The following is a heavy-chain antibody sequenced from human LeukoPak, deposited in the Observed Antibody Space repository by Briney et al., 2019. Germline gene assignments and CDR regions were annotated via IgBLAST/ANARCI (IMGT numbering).Heavy chain of an antibody. CDR3: ARANLLGYCTSGVCPGGGVPFDF. J-gene: IGHJ4*02. D-gene: IGHD2-8*01. V-gene: IGHV4-34*01. CDR1: GGSFSGYY. CDR2: TDHGGTA. Sequence: PSETLSLTCAVYGGSFSGYYWTWIRQTPGKGLEWIGETDHGGTADYNPSLKSRVALSVDTSKNQFSLKLNSVTAADTAVYYCARANLLGYCTSGVCPGGGVPFDFWGQGGLVTVSS.